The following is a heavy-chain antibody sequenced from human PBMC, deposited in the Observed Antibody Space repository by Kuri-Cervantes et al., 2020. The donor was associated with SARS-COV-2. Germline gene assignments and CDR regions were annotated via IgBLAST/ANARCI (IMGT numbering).Heavy chain of an antibody. J-gene: IGHJ4*02. CDR1: GFTFRSYA. CDR3: ARGFRGGSYPIMDDY. D-gene: IGHD1-26*01. CDR2: ISYDGSNK. V-gene: IGHV3-30-3*01. Sequence: GESLKISCAASGFTFRSYAMYWVRQAPGKGLEWVAVISYDGSNKYYADSVKGRFTISRDNSKNTLYLQMNSLRAEDTAVYYCARGFRGGSYPIMDDYWGQGTLVTVSS.